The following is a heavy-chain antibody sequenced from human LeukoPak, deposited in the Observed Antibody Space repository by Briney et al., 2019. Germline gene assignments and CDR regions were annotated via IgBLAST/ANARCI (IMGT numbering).Heavy chain of an antibody. J-gene: IGHJ5*02. Sequence: PGGSLRLSCAASGFTFSDYYMSWVRQAPGKGLEWVSAISGSGGSTFYAVSVRGRFTISRDNSKNTLYLQMNSLRTEDTALYYCARDHSLEYGNWFDPWGQGTLVTVSS. CDR2: ISGSGGST. CDR3: ARDHSLEYGNWFDP. CDR1: GFTFSDYY. D-gene: IGHD3-3*01. V-gene: IGHV3-23*01.